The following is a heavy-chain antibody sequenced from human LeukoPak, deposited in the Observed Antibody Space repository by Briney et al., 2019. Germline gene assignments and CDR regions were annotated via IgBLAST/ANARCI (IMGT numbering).Heavy chain of an antibody. D-gene: IGHD2-8*01. V-gene: IGHV3-30*02. CDR1: GFTFSNYG. J-gene: IGHJ6*03. Sequence: GGSLRLSCAASGFTFSNYGMHWVRQAPGKGLEWVAFIRYDGSKNYHADSVKGRFTISRDNSKNTLYLQMNSLRAEDTAVYYCANGYCTNGVCYPYYYYYMDVWGEGTTVTVSS. CDR3: ANGYCTNGVCYPYYYYYMDV. CDR2: IRYDGSKN.